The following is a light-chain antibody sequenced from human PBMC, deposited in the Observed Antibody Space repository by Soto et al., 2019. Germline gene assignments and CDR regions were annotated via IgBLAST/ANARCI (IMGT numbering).Light chain of an antibody. V-gene: IGKV3-11*01. CDR3: QQRGDWPLT. Sequence: EIVLTQSPATLSLSPGEIATLSCRASQSINTYLAWYQQQPGQAPKLLIYDPYKRATGVPARFSGSGSGEDFTLTISSLESEDFANYYCQQRGDWPLTFGPGTKVDIK. CDR2: DPY. CDR1: QSINTY. J-gene: IGKJ3*01.